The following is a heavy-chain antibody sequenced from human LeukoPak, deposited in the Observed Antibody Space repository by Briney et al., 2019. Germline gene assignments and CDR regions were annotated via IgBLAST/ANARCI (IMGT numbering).Heavy chain of an antibody. CDR3: ASSVAAAGKVDY. V-gene: IGHV4-59*08. D-gene: IGHD6-13*01. Sequence: SETLSLTCTVSGGSISSYYWSWIRQPPGKGLEWIGYIYYSGSTNYNPSLKSRVPISVDTSKNQFSLKLSSVTAADTAVYYCASSVAAAGKVDYWGQGTLVTVSS. J-gene: IGHJ4*02. CDR2: IYYSGST. CDR1: GGSISSYY.